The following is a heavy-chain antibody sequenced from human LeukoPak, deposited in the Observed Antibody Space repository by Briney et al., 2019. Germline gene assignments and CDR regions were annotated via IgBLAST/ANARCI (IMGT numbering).Heavy chain of an antibody. V-gene: IGHV4-38-2*02. Sequence: PSETLSLTCTVSGYSISSGYYWGWIRQPPGKGLEWIGSIYHSGSTYYNPSLKSRVTISVDTSKNQFSLKLSSVTAADTAVYYCARILRGYNYGRGIDYWGQGTLVTVSS. D-gene: IGHD5-18*01. J-gene: IGHJ4*02. CDR2: IYHSGST. CDR3: ARILRGYNYGRGIDY. CDR1: GYSISSGYY.